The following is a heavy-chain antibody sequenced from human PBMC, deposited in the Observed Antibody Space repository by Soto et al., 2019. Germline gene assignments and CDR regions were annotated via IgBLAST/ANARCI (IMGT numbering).Heavy chain of an antibody. CDR2: ISAYNGYT. CDR1: GYTFSTYA. V-gene: IGHV1-18*01. D-gene: IGHD3-9*01. CDR3: ARADYDILTGYKFADY. J-gene: IGHJ4*02. Sequence: QVQLVQSGAEVKKPGASVKVSCKASGYTFSTYALTWVRQAPGQGLEWMGWISAYNGYTNYAQKFQGRVTMTTDTXTSXAYMELRSLRSDDTALYYCARADYDILTGYKFADYWGQGTLVTVSS.